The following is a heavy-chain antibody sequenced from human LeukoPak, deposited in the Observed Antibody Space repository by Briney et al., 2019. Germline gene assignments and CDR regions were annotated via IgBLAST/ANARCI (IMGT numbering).Heavy chain of an antibody. Sequence: GGSLRLSCAASGFTFSRYGMHWVRQAPGKGLEWVAVIWDDGSNKYYADSVKGRFTISRDNSKNTLYLEMNSLRVEDTAVYYCASRSPASDYWGQGTPVTVSS. J-gene: IGHJ4*02. CDR2: IWDDGSNK. CDR3: ASRSPASDY. D-gene: IGHD2-2*01. V-gene: IGHV3-33*01. CDR1: GFTFSRYG.